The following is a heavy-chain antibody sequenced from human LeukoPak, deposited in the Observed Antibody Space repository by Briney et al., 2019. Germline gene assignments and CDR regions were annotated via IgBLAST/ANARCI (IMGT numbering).Heavy chain of an antibody. D-gene: IGHD3-3*01. J-gene: IGHJ6*02. CDR2: SSGSGGST. CDR1: GFTFGSYA. V-gene: IGHV3-23*01. Sequence: GGSLRLSCAASGFTFGSYAMSWVRQAPGKGLEWVSTSSGSGGSTYYADSVKGRFTISRDNSKSTLYLQMDSLRAEDTAIYYCAKCQFSHYYYYGMDVWGQGTTVTVSS. CDR3: AKCQFSHYYYYGMDV.